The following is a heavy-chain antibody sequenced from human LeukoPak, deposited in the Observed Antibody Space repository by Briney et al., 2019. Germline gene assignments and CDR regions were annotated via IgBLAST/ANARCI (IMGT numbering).Heavy chain of an antibody. CDR2: INHSGST. Sequence: SETLSLTCAVYGGSFSGYYWSWIRQPPGKGLEWIGEINHSGSTNYNPSLKSRVTISVDTSKNQFSLKLSSVTAADTAVYYCARGGYYYGSAPSDVWGKGTTVTISS. CDR3: ARGGYYYGSAPSDV. V-gene: IGHV4-34*01. D-gene: IGHD3-10*01. J-gene: IGHJ6*04. CDR1: GGSFSGYY.